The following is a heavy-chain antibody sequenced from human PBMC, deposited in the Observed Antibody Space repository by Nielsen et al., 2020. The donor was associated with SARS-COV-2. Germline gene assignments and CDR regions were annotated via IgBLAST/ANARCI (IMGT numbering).Heavy chain of an antibody. CDR2: TSASGAST. CDR3: AKDDVVRGDAYDI. Sequence: GGSLRLSCAASGFTFNIYATARVRRAPGRGLEWVSGTSASGASTYYADSVKGRFSISRDNSRNTLYLQMNSLRVEDTAIYFCAKDDVVRGDAYDIWGQGTVVTVSS. J-gene: IGHJ3*02. V-gene: IGHV3-23*01. CDR1: GFTFNIYA. D-gene: IGHD3-10*01.